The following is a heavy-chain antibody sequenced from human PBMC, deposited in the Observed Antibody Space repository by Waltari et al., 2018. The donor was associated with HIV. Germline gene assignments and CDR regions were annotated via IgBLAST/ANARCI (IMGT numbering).Heavy chain of an antibody. Sequence: QVRLQESGPGLVRPSAPLSLTCTVSTASIDSYYCTWVRQTPGQRLEWIGSAHSSGRATFNPSFKSRVTISIDMSRDQFSLSLRFVTAVDTAIYFCAIDSALMMAGGPLDYWGQGIRVTVSS. CDR3: AIDSALMMAGGPLDY. CDR1: TASIDSYY. J-gene: IGHJ4*02. CDR2: AHSSGRA. D-gene: IGHD2-15*01. V-gene: IGHV4-59*01.